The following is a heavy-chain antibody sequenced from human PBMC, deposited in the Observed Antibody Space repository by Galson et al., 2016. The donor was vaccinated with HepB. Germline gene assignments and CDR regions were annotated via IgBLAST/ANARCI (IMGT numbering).Heavy chain of an antibody. D-gene: IGHD3-10*01. CDR2: MNSNSGNT. CDR1: GYTFTSYD. CDR3: ARGRGTFGY. Sequence: SVKVSCKASGYTFTSYDINWVRQATGQGLEWMGWMNSNSGNTVYAQKFQGRLTMTRNTSISTAYMELSSLESEDTAIYFCARGRGTFGYWGQGSLVTVSS. V-gene: IGHV1-8*01. J-gene: IGHJ4*02.